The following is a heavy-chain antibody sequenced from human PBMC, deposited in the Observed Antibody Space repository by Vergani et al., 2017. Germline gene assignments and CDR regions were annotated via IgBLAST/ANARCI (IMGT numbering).Heavy chain of an antibody. J-gene: IGHJ6*02. CDR3: ARAEESYYCYYGMDV. V-gene: IGHV1-69*04. CDR2: IIPILGIA. D-gene: IGHD3-10*01. Sequence: QVQLVQSGAEVKKPGASVKVSCKASGGTFSSYAISWVRQAPGQGLEWMGRIIPILGIANYAQKFQGRVTITADKSTSTAYMELSSLRSEDTAVYHCARAEESYYCYYGMDVWGQGTTVTVSS. CDR1: GGTFSSYA.